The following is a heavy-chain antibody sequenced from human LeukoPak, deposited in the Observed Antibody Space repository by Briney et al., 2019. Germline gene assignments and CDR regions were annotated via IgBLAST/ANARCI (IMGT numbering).Heavy chain of an antibody. J-gene: IGHJ4*02. D-gene: IGHD2-2*02. CDR2: INTDGRTT. CDR1: GFTFSSYA. CDR3: ARDNTYMFDY. Sequence: GRSLRLSCAASGFTFSSYAMHWVRQAPGKGLVWVAHINTDGRTTTYADSVKGRFTVARDNAKNTLYLEMNRLRAEDTAVYYCARDNTYMFDYWGQGTQVTVSS. V-gene: IGHV3-74*01.